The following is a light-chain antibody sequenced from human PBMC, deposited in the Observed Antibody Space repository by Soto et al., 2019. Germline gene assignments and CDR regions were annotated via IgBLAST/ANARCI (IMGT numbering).Light chain of an antibody. V-gene: IGLV1-47*02. J-gene: IGLJ1*01. CDR3: AAWDDSLSGYV. CDR2: SNN. CDR1: SSNIGSNY. Sequence: QSLLTQPPSASVTPGQRVTISCSGSSSNIGSNYVYCYQQLPGTAPKLRIYSNNQRPSGVPDRFSGSKSGTSASLAISGLRSEDEADYYCAAWDDSLSGYVFGTGTKVTVL.